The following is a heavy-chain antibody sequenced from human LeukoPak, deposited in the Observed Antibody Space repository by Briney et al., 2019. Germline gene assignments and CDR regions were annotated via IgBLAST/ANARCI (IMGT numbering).Heavy chain of an antibody. J-gene: IGHJ4*02. D-gene: IGHD3-22*01. CDR1: GFTFSRYT. V-gene: IGHV3-21*04. Sequence: GGSLRLSCAASGFTFSRYTMNWVRQAPGKGLEWVSSISTSSLYIYYADSLKGQFTISRDNAKNSLYLQINSLRAEDTAVYYCAKDSYDTSIWGQGTLVTVSS. CDR2: ISTSSLYI. CDR3: AKDSYDTSI.